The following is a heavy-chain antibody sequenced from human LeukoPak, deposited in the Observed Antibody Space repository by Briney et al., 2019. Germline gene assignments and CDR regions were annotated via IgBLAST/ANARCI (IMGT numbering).Heavy chain of an antibody. CDR1: GFTFSSYS. CDR3: AREDYYGSGSLDY. V-gene: IGHV3-53*01. J-gene: IGHJ4*02. Sequence: PGGSLRLSCAASGFTFSSYSFHWVRQAPGKGLEWVSVIYSGGSTYYADSVKGRFTISRDNSKNTLYLQMNSLRAEDTAVYYCAREDYYGSGSLDYWGQGTLVTVSS. CDR2: IYSGGST. D-gene: IGHD3-10*01.